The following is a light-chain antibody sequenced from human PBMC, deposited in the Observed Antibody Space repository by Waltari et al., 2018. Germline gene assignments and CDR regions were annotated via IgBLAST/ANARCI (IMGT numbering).Light chain of an antibody. J-gene: IGLJ2*01. CDR1: QFGHEY. Sequence: SYDLTQPPSVSVSPGQTATITCSRAQFGHEYVSWYHQKPGQSPVLIIYEDSKRPSGIPERFSGSNSGNTATLTISETQAMDEGDYYCQAWDSLVVFGGGTKLTVL. CDR2: EDS. CDR3: QAWDSLVV. V-gene: IGLV3-1*01.